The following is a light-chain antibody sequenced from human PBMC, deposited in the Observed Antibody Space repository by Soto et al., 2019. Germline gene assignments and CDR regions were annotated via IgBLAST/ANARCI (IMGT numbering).Light chain of an antibody. J-gene: IGKJ1*01. CDR2: GPS. Sequence: IVLTQSPGTLSLSPGETATLSCRASESLSPHSLAWYQQKPGQAPRLLIYGPSGRATGIPDRIRGSGSGTDFTLTISGLEPEDFAVYYCQQFQSSLRTFGQGTQVEV. CDR1: ESLSPHS. V-gene: IGKV3-20*01. CDR3: QQFQSSLRT.